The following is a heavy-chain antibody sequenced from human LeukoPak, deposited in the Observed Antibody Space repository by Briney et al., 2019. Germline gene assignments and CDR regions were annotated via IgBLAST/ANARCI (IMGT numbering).Heavy chain of an antibody. V-gene: IGHV3-23*01. J-gene: IGHJ6*03. D-gene: IGHD3-3*01. CDR2: ISAYGDSK. CDR3: AKDEGVVTSYYYMDV. Sequence: GGSLRLSCAASGFTFSNYATSWVRQAPGKGLEWVSGISAYGDSKYYADSVNGRFTISRDNSKNTLYLQMNSLRAEDTAVYYCAKDEGVVTSYYYMDVWGKGTTVTVSS. CDR1: GFTFSNYA.